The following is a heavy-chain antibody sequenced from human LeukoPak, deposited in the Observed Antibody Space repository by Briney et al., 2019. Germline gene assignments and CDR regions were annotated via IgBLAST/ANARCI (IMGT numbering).Heavy chain of an antibody. V-gene: IGHV3-53*01. CDR2: IYSGGST. D-gene: IGHD6-19*01. CDR3: ARGWYSSGWYEYYFDY. CDR1: GFAVSSNY. Sequence: PGGSLRLSCAASGFAVSSNYMSWVCQAPGKGLEWVSVIYSGGSTYYADSVKGRFTISRDNSKNTLYLQMNSLRAEDTAVYYCARGWYSSGWYEYYFDYWGQGTLVTVSS. J-gene: IGHJ4*02.